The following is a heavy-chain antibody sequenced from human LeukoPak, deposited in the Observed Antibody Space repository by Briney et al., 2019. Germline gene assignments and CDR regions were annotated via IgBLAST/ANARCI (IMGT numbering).Heavy chain of an antibody. Sequence: ASVKVSCKASGYTFTDYYLHWVRQAPGQGLAWIGWINPNSGVTNYAQKFQGRVTMTRDTSISTAYTELSRLIYDDTALYYCARAANYYDGTTPAFDSWGQGTLVTVSS. V-gene: IGHV1-2*02. D-gene: IGHD3-22*01. CDR3: ARAANYYDGTTPAFDS. CDR2: INPNSGVT. CDR1: GYTFTDYY. J-gene: IGHJ4*02.